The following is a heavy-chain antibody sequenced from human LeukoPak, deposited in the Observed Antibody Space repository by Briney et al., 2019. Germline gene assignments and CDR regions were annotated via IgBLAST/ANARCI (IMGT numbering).Heavy chain of an antibody. CDR3: ARSARYYYGSGSYYRGPSNWFDP. J-gene: IGHJ5*02. CDR2: IKQDGSEK. Sequence: PGGSLRLSCAASGFTFSSYWMSCVRQAPGKGLEWVANIKQDGSEKYYVDSVKGRFTISRDNAKNSLYLQMNSLRAEDTAVYYCARSARYYYGSGSYYRGPSNWFDPWGQGTLVTVSS. V-gene: IGHV3-7*01. CDR1: GFTFSSYW. D-gene: IGHD3-10*01.